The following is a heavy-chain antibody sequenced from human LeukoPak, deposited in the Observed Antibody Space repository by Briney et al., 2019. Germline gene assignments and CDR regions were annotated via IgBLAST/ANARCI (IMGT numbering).Heavy chain of an antibody. CDR3: AKAGSGWYADY. J-gene: IGHJ4*02. Sequence: GGSLRLSCAASGFTFSSYAMSWVRQAPGKGLEWVATITSGGGSTFYADSVKGRFTISRDNSKNTLYLHMKSLRAEDTALYYCAKAGSGWYADYWGQGTLVTVSS. D-gene: IGHD6-19*01. V-gene: IGHV3-23*01. CDR1: GFTFSSYA. CDR2: ITSGGGST.